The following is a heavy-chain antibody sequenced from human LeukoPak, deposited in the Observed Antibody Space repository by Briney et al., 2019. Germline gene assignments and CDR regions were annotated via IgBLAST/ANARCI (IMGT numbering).Heavy chain of an antibody. CDR2: INWNGGSV. CDR1: GFTYDEYG. D-gene: IGHD4-11*01. V-gene: IGHV3-20*04. Sequence: PGGSLRLSCAASGFTYDEYGMSWVRQAPGKGLEWVSAINWNGGSVGYADSVKGRFTISRDNAKNSLYLQMNSLRAEDTAVYYCARGNSHSFDYWGKGALVTVSS. J-gene: IGHJ4*02. CDR3: ARGNSHSFDY.